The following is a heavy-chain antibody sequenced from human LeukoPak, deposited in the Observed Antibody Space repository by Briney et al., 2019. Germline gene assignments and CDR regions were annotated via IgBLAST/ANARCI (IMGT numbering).Heavy chain of an antibody. D-gene: IGHD5-18*01. CDR3: AREKRGYSYGFLSNWFDP. V-gene: IGHV1-46*01. CDR1: GYTFTNNY. CDR2: INPSGDNT. Sequence: ASVKVSCKASGYTFTNNYMHWVRQAPGQGLEWMGIINPSGDNTWYAQKFQGRVTLTRDMATSTAYMELRSLRSDDTAVYYCAREKRGYSYGFLSNWFDPWGQGTLVTVSS. J-gene: IGHJ5*02.